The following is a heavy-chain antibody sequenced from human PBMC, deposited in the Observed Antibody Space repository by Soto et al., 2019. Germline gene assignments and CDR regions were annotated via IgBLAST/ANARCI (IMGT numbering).Heavy chain of an antibody. J-gene: IGHJ6*02. Sequence: GESLKISCKASGYSFTTYWIGWVRQMPGKGLEWMGIINPGDSDTRYSPSFQGQVTISADNSISTAYLQWSSLKALDTATYYCARHEQYYYYYYGMDVWGQGTTVTVSS. CDR1: GYSFTTYW. V-gene: IGHV5-51*01. CDR2: INPGDSDT. CDR3: ARHEQYYYYYYGMDV.